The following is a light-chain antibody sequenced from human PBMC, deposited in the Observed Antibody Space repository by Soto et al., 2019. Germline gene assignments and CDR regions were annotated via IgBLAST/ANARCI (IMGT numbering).Light chain of an antibody. V-gene: IGKV1-39*01. CDR1: QSIRNY. CDR2: VAS. J-gene: IGKJ1*01. CDR3: QQTYKTPLT. Sequence: DIHLTQSQSSLSASVGYRLTITCRAGQSIRNYLNWYQQKPGKAPKLLIYVASSLSSGVPSRFSGSGSGTDFTLTISILQPEDFATYYCQQTYKTPLTFGQGTKVDIK.